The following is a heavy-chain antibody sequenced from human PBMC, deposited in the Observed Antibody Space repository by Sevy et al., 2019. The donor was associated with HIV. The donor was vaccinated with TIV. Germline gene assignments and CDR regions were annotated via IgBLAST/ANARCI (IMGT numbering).Heavy chain of an antibody. D-gene: IGHD4-17*01. Sequence: GGSLRLSCAASEFSFSDYYMIWLRQAPGKGLEWVSYISPGSSQTNYADSVKGRFTISRDNSKNSLYLQMNSLRAEDTAIYYCARDRRNYGGQYFDYWGQGTLVTVSS. V-gene: IGHV3-11*06. CDR1: EFSFSDYY. CDR3: ARDRRNYGGQYFDY. J-gene: IGHJ4*02. CDR2: ISPGSSQT.